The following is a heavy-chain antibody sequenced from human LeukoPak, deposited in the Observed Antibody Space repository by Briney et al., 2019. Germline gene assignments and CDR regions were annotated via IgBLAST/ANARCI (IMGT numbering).Heavy chain of an antibody. CDR2: IKEDGSEK. D-gene: IGHD6-19*01. CDR3: ATEEPSTSGWSY. J-gene: IGHJ4*02. CDR1: GFTFNRDW. V-gene: IGHV3-7*01. Sequence: GGSLRLSCAASGFTFNRDWTAWVRQAPGKGLEWVANIKEDGSEKNYVDSVKGRFTISRDNAENSVYLQMNDLRAEDAGVYYCATEEPSTSGWSYWGQGTLVTVSS.